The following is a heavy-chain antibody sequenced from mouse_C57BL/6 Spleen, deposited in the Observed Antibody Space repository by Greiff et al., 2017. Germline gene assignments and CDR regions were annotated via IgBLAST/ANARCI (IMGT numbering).Heavy chain of an antibody. CDR3: ARSTVVADGVYAMDY. CDR2: IDPSDSET. Sequence: QVQLKQPGAELVRPGSSVKLSCKASGYTFTSYWMHWVKQRPIQGLEWIGNIDPSDSETHSNQKFKDKATLTVDKSSSTAYMQLSSLTSEDSAVYYCARSTVVADGVYAMDYWGQGTSVTVSS. CDR1: GYTFTSYW. V-gene: IGHV1-52*01. J-gene: IGHJ4*01. D-gene: IGHD1-1*01.